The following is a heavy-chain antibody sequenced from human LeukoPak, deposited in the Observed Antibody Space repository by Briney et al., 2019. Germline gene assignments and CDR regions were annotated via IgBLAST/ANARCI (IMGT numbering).Heavy chain of an antibody. J-gene: IGHJ4*02. D-gene: IGHD3-9*01. CDR3: AKDGRYCDILTGYYIDPYYFDY. V-gene: IGHV3-23*01. CDR2: ISGSGGST. Sequence: PGGSLRLSCAASGFTFSSYAMSWVRQAPGKGLEWVSAISGSGGSTYYADSVKGRFTISRDNSKNTLYLQMNSLRAEDTAVYYCAKDGRYCDILTGYYIDPYYFDYWGQGTLVTVSS. CDR1: GFTFSSYA.